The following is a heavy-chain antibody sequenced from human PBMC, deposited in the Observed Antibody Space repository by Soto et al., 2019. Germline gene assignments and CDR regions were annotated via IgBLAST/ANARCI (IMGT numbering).Heavy chain of an antibody. CDR3: AKDKHYYGSGSETFFDY. V-gene: IGHV3-9*01. Sequence: PGGSLRLSCAASGFTFDDYAMHWVRQAPGKGLEWVSGISWNSGSIGYADSVKGRFTISRDNAKNSLYLQMNSLRAEDTALYYCAKDKHYYGSGSETFFDYWGQGTLVTVSS. CDR2: ISWNSGSI. D-gene: IGHD3-10*01. CDR1: GFTFDDYA. J-gene: IGHJ4*02.